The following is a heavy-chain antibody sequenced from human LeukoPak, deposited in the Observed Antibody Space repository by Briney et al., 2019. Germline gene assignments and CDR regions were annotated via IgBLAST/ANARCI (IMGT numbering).Heavy chain of an antibody. CDR2: IYNSGST. J-gene: IGHJ4*02. D-gene: IGHD3-22*01. Sequence: PSETLSLTCSVSGVSINIYYWSWVRQPPGKGLEWIGCIYNSGSTNYNPSLKNRVTISVDTSKNQFSLKLSSVTAADTAVYYCARARFKYYYDSSGYYDYWGQGALVTVSS. CDR3: ARARFKYYYDSSGYYDY. V-gene: IGHV4-59*01. CDR1: GVSINIYY.